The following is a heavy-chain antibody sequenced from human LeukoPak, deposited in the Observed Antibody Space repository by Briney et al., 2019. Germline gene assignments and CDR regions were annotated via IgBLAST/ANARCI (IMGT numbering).Heavy chain of an antibody. D-gene: IGHD4-17*01. CDR2: IIPIFGTA. CDR1: GGTFSSYA. J-gene: IGHJ3*02. CDR3: ASSYTPVSPNAFDI. Sequence: TVKVSCKASGGTFSSYAISWVRQAPGQGLEWMGGIIPIFGTANYAQKFQGRVTITTDESTSTAYMELSSLRSEDTAVYYCASSYTPVSPNAFDIWGKGTTVTVSS. V-gene: IGHV1-69*05.